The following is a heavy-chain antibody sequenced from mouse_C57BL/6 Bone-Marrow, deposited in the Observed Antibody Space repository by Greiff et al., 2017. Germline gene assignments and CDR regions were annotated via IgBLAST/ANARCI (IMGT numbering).Heavy chain of an antibody. D-gene: IGHD1-1*01. CDR1: GYTFTSYW. CDR3: ARGGLLYGSSPFWYVDV. V-gene: IGHV1-64*01. J-gene: IGHJ1*03. Sequence: QVQLQQPGAELVKPGASVKLSCKASGYTFTSYWMHWVKQRPGQGLEWIGMIHPNSGSTNYNEKFKSKATLTVDKSSSTAYMQLSSLTSEDSAVYYCARGGLLYGSSPFWYVDVWGTGTTVTVPS. CDR2: IHPNSGST.